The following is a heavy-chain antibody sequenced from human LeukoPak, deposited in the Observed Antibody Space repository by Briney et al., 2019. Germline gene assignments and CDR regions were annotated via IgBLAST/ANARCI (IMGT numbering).Heavy chain of an antibody. V-gene: IGHV4-59*04. D-gene: IGHD1-1*01. CDR1: GGSISSYY. Sequence: SETLSLTCTVSGGSISSYYWSWIRRPPGKGLEWIGYIYHSGSTYYDPSLKSRVTMSVDRSKNQFSLKVYSVTAADTAVYYCATVPTTGTPPSWGQGTLVTVSS. CDR2: IYHSGST. CDR3: ATVPTTGTPPS. J-gene: IGHJ5*02.